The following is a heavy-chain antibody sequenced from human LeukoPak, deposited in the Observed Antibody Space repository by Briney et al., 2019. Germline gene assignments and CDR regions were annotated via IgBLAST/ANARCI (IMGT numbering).Heavy chain of an antibody. CDR2: IWYDGSDK. CDR1: GFTFSAFG. Sequence: GGSLRLSCAASGFTFSAFGEHWVRQAPGKGLEWVALIWYDGSDKHYADSVKGRFTISRDNSKNTLYLQMNSLRAEDTAVYYCASSGYYFDYWGQGTLVTVSS. V-gene: IGHV3-30*02. D-gene: IGHD3-22*01. CDR3: ASSGYYFDY. J-gene: IGHJ4*02.